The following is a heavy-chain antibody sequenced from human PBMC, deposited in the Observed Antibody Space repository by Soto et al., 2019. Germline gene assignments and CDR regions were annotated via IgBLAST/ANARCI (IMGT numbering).Heavy chain of an antibody. V-gene: IGHV3-23*01. J-gene: IGHJ5*02. CDR3: VKGGSSYTCSWFAN. CDR1: GFSFSNYA. Sequence: DVQLLESGGGLVQPGGSLTLSCAASGFSFSNYAMHWVRQAPGKGLEWVTTIKESGDDTYYLDSMRGRCTISRDNSKNTLSLQMTSLRAEHTALYPSVKGGSSYTCSWFANWGQGILVTVSS. CDR2: IKESGDDT. D-gene: IGHD6-6*01.